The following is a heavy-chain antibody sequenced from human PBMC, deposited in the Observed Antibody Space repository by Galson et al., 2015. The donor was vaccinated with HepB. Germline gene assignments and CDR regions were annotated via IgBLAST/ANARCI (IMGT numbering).Heavy chain of an antibody. Sequence: SVKVSRKVSGYTLTELSMHWVRQAPGKGLEWMGGFDPEDGETIYAQKFQGRVTMTEDTSTDTAYMEPSSLRSEDTAVYYCATVPVGTGQLWDVLGSFDYWGQGTLVTVSS. J-gene: IGHJ4*02. CDR3: ATVPVGTGQLWDVLGSFDY. CDR2: FDPEDGET. D-gene: IGHD5-18*01. CDR1: GYTLTELS. V-gene: IGHV1-24*01.